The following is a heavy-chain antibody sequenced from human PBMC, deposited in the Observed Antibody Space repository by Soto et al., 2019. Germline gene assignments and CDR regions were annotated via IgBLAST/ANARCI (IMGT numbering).Heavy chain of an antibody. V-gene: IGHV4-4*02. CDR1: GDSMTNTNW. CDR3: AKRSLRRLRFVETH. CDR2: IYHSGST. J-gene: IGHJ4*02. Sequence: QVQLQESGPGLVKPSGTLSLTCAVSGDSMTNTNWWSWVRQPPGKGLEWIGEIYHSGSTNYNPSPTSRVTMSVDKSKIQFSLNLTSVTAADTAVYYCAKRSLRRLRFVETHWGQGTLVTVSS. D-gene: IGHD3-3*01.